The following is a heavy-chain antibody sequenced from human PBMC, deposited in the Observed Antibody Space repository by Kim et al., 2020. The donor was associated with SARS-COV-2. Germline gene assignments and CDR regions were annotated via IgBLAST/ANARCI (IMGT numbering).Heavy chain of an antibody. Sequence: SETLSLTCTVSGGSISSYYWSWIRQPAGKGLEWIGRIYTSGSTNYNPSLKSRVTMSVDTSKNQFSLKLSSVTAADTAVYYCAREAPLRIAAAGTALPLSLYYYYYYGMDVWGQGTTVTVSS. D-gene: IGHD6-13*01. CDR3: AREAPLRIAAAGTALPLSLYYYYYYGMDV. CDR1: GGSISSYY. J-gene: IGHJ6*02. CDR2: IYTSGST. V-gene: IGHV4-4*07.